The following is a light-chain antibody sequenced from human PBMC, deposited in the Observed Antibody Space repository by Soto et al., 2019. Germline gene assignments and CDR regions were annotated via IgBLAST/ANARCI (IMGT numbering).Light chain of an antibody. CDR1: SGHSTYI. CDR2: LEGSGSY. V-gene: IGLV4-60*02. J-gene: IGLJ2*01. CDR3: ETWDINTHVV. Sequence: PVLTLSSSASASLGSSVKLTCTLSSGHSTYIIAWHQQQPGKAPRYLMKLEGSGSYNKGSGVPDRFSGSSSGADRYLTISNLQFEDEADYYCETWDINTHVVFGGGTKLTVL.